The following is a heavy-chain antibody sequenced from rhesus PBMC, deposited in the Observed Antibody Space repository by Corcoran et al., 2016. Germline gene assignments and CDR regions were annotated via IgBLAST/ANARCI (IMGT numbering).Heavy chain of an antibody. Sequence: EVQLVESGGGLVQPGGSLRLSCAASGFTFSDHYMDWVRQAPGKGLEWVLIISGGSSSTYYPDSVKGRFTISRDNAKNTLYLQMNSPRAEDTAVYYCAREDSYSYFDYWGQGVLVTVSS. CDR1: GFTFSDHY. CDR2: ISGGSSST. V-gene: IGHV3-37*01. J-gene: IGHJ4*01. D-gene: IGHD5-36*02. CDR3: AREDSYSYFDY.